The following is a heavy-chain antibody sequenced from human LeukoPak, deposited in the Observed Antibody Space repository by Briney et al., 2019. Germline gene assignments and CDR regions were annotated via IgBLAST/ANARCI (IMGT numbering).Heavy chain of an antibody. CDR2: IYHSGST. J-gene: IGHJ4*02. V-gene: IGHV4-4*02. CDR1: GFTFSSYSM. CDR3: ATCPDYSNYRGFDY. Sequence: PGGSLRLSCAASGFTFSSYSMNWVRQAPGKGLEWIGEIYHSGSTNYNPSLKSRVTISVDKSKNQFSLKLSSVTAADTAVYYCATCPDYSNYRGFDYWGQGTLVTVSS. D-gene: IGHD4-11*01.